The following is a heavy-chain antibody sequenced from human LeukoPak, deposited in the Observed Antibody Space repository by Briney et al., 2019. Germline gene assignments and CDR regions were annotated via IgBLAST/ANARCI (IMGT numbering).Heavy chain of an antibody. V-gene: IGHV3-30*18. Sequence: QSGGSLRLSCAASGFTFRSYGMHWVRQAPGKGLEWVAVISYDGSNKYYADSVKGRFTISRDNSKNTLYLQMNSLRAEDTAVYYCAKDRVGIEEDYYGMDVWGQGTTVTVSS. J-gene: IGHJ6*02. CDR2: ISYDGSNK. CDR1: GFTFRSYG. CDR3: AKDRVGIEEDYYGMDV. D-gene: IGHD2-21*01.